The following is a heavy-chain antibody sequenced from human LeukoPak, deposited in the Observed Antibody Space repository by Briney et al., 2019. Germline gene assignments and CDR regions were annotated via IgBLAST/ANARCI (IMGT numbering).Heavy chain of an antibody. J-gene: IGHJ4*02. CDR2: THYRSKWSN. CDR3: ARDSARGYGSGSRVDY. D-gene: IGHD3-10*01. V-gene: IGHV6-1*01. CDR1: GDSVSSTSAA. Sequence: SQTLSLTCAISGDSVSSTSAAWNWIRQSPPGGLEWLGRTHYRSKWSNDYAISVRSRITINRDTSKNQFALQLNSVTPEDTAVYYCARDSARGYGSGSRVDYWGQGTLVTVSS.